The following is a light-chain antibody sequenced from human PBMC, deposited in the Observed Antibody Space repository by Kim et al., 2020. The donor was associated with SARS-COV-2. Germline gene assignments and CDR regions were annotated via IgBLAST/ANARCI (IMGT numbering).Light chain of an antibody. CDR1: SSNIGAGYD. CDR2: GDS. J-gene: IGLJ1*01. V-gene: IGLV1-40*01. CDR3: QSHDRTLSGYV. Sequence: RGTIACTGSSSNIGAGYDVNWYQQLPGTAPKLLIYGDSSRPSGVPDRFTGSKSGSSASLAITGLQAEDEADYYCQSHDRTLSGYVFGTGTKVTVL.